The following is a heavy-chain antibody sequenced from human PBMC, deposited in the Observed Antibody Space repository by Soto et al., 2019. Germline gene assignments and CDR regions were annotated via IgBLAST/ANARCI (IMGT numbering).Heavy chain of an antibody. J-gene: IGHJ6*02. D-gene: IGHD1-7*01. V-gene: IGHV4-39*01. Sequence: QLQLQEAGPGLVQPSETLSLTCTVSGGSISSSSYYWGWIRQPPGKGLEWIGSIYYSGSTYYNPSLKSRVTISVDTSKNQFSLKLSSVTAADTAVYYCATELRYYYYGMDVWGQGTTVTVSS. CDR1: GGSISSSSYY. CDR2: IYYSGST. CDR3: ATELRYYYYGMDV.